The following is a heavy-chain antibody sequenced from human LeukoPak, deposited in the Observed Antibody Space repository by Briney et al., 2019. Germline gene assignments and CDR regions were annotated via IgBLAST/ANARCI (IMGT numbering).Heavy chain of an antibody. D-gene: IGHD6-19*01. V-gene: IGHV3-21*01. CDR2: ISSTGSYI. Sequence: GGSLRLSCAASGFTFSSFSMNWVRQAPGKGLKWVSSISSTGSYIYYADSLKGRFTISRDNAKKSLYLQMNSLRAEDTAVYYCARASSGWAADLYYFDYWGQGNLVTVSS. J-gene: IGHJ4*02. CDR1: GFTFSSFS. CDR3: ARASSGWAADLYYFDY.